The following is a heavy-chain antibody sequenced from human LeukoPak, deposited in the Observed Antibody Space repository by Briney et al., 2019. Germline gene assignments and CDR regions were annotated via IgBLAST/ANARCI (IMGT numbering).Heavy chain of an antibody. V-gene: IGHV1-69*13. CDR2: IIPIFGTA. CDR3: ARDPDS. J-gene: IGHJ4*02. CDR1: GYTFTGYY. Sequence: GASVKVSCKASGYTFTGYYMHWVRQAPGQGLEWMGGIIPIFGTANYAQKFQGRVTISADESTGTVYMELRSLRSEDTAVYYCARDPDSWGQGTLVTVSS.